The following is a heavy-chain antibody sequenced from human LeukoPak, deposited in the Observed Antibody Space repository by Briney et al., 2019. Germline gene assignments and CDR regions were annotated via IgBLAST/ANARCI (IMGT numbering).Heavy chain of an antibody. Sequence: ASVKVSCKASGYTFTSYDINWVRQATGQGLEWMGWMNPNSGNTGYAQKLQGRVTMTTDTSTSTAYMELRSLRSDDTAVYYCAAGTDYWGQGTLVTVSS. CDR1: GYTFTSYD. CDR2: MNPNSGNT. J-gene: IGHJ4*02. CDR3: AAGTDY. D-gene: IGHD6-13*01. V-gene: IGHV1-8*01.